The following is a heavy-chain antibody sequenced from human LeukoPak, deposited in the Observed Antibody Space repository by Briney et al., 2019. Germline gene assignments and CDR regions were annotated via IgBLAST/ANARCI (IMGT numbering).Heavy chain of an antibody. D-gene: IGHD5-24*01. CDR2: ISWDGGST. Sequence: PGGSLRLSCAASGFTFDDYTMHWVRQAPGKGLEWVSLISWDGGSTYYADSVKGRFTISRDNSKNSLYLQMNSLRAGDTAVYYCAKDGQLRGQGTLVTVSS. J-gene: IGHJ4*02. V-gene: IGHV3-43*01. CDR3: AKDGQL. CDR1: GFTFDDYT.